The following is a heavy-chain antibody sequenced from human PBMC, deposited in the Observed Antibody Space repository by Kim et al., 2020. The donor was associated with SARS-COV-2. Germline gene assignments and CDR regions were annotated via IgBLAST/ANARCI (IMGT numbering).Heavy chain of an antibody. V-gene: IGHV3-21*01. D-gene: IGHD3-3*01. J-gene: IGHJ4*02. CDR3: ARDVHYDFWSGYLYYFDY. CDR2: ISSSSSYI. Sequence: GGSLRLSCAASGFTFSSYSMNWVRQAPGKGLEWVSSISSSSSYIYYADSVKGRFTIFRDNAKNSLYLQMNSLRAEDTAVYYCARDVHYDFWSGYLYYFDYWGQGTLVTVSS. CDR1: GFTFSSYS.